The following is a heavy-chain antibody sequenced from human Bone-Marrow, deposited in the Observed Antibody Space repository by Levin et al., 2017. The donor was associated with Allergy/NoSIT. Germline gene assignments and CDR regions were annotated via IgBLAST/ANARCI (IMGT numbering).Heavy chain of an antibody. Sequence: PGGSLRLSCTASEFRLSDYWMHWVRQVPGKGLVWVSFIKTDETTASYADSVRGRFTISRDNDKNTLYLEMNSLRTEDTAVYYCVKGGMGGFDVWGRGTLVTVSS. D-gene: IGHD3-16*01. V-gene: IGHV3-74*03. CDR2: IKTDETTA. J-gene: IGHJ5*02. CDR1: EFRLSDYW. CDR3: VKGGMGGFDV.